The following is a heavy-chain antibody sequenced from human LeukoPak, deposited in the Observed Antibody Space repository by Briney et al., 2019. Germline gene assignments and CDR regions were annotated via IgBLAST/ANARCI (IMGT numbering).Heavy chain of an antibody. D-gene: IGHD2-21*01. CDR2: MNPNSGNT. J-gene: IGHJ4*02. CDR3: TRSVRNGHIDY. CDR1: GYTFTSYT. V-gene: IGHV1-8*02. Sequence: ASVKVSCKASGYTFTSYTMNWVRQATGQGLEWMGWMNPNSGNTGYAQKFQGRVTMTRSTSISTAYMELSSLRFEDTAVYYCTRSVRNGHIDYWGQGTLVTVSS.